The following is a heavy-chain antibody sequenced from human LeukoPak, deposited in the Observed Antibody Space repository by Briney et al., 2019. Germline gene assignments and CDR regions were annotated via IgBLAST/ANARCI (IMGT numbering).Heavy chain of an antibody. J-gene: IGHJ4*02. D-gene: IGHD1-26*01. CDR2: IKQDGNEK. V-gene: IGHV3-7*01. Sequence: GGSLRLSCVGSGFEESGFNFRNSGMHWVRQAPGKGLEWVANIKQDGNEKYYVDSVKGRFTISRDNAKNSLYLQMDSLRAEDTAVYYCARDKVVGATYFDNWGQGTLVTVSS. CDR1: GFEESGFNFRNSG. CDR3: ARDKVVGATYFDN.